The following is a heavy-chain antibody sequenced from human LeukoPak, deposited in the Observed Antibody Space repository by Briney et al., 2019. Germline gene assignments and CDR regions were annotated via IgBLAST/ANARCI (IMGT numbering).Heavy chain of an antibody. CDR1: GFTFSSHG. V-gene: IGHV3-21*01. J-gene: IGHJ4*02. CDR3: ARETGIYYDSSGYVY. Sequence: GGSLRLSCAGSGFTFSSHGMDWVRQAPGKGLEWVSSISSSSSYIYYADSVKGRFTISRDNAKNSLYLQMNSLRAEDTAVYYCARETGIYYDSSGYVYWGQGTLVTVSS. CDR2: ISSSSSYI. D-gene: IGHD3-22*01.